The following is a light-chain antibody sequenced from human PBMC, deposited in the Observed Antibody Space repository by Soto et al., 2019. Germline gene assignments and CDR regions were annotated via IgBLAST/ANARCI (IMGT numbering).Light chain of an antibody. CDR1: SSDVGGYNY. V-gene: IGLV2-11*01. CDR2: DVS. J-gene: IGLJ3*02. CDR3: CSYAGSYTWV. Sequence: QPVLTQPRSVSGSPGQSVTISCTGTSSDVGGYNYVSWYQQHPGKAPKVMIYDVSKRPSGVPDRFSGSKSGNTASLTISGSQAEDEADYYCCSYAGSYTWVFGGGTKLTVL.